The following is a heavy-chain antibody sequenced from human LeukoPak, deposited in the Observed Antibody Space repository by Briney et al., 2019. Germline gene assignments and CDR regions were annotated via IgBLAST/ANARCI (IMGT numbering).Heavy chain of an antibody. J-gene: IGHJ4*02. CDR2: INPSGGST. D-gene: IGHD4-17*01. CDR1: GGTFSSYA. Sequence: ASVKVSCKASGGTFSSYAISWVRQAPGQGLEWMGIINPSGGSTSYAQKFQGRVTMTRDMSTSTVYMELSRLRSDDTAVYYCARFDYGDYRKYYFDYWGQGTLVTVSS. CDR3: ARFDYGDYRKYYFDY. V-gene: IGHV1-46*01.